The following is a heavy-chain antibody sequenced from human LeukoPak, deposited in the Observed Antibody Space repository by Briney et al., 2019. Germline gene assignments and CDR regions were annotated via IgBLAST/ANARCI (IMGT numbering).Heavy chain of an antibody. D-gene: IGHD3-22*01. Sequence: SETLSLTCTVSGGSISSYYWSWIRQPPGKGLEWIGYIYYSGSTNYNPSLKSRVTISVDTSKNQFSLKLSSVTAADTAVYYCARDRGGEYYDSSGYSAHDAFDIWGQGTMVTVSS. V-gene: IGHV4-59*01. CDR2: IYYSGST. J-gene: IGHJ3*02. CDR1: GGSISSYY. CDR3: ARDRGGEYYDSSGYSAHDAFDI.